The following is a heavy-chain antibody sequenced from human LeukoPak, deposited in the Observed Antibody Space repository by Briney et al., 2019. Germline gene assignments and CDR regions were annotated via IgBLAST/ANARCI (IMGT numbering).Heavy chain of an antibody. CDR2: IMDSGGGT. D-gene: IGHD3-22*01. Sequence: QPGGSLRLSCAVSGITLSNYGISWVRQAPGKGLEWVAGIMDSGGGTNYADSVKGRFTISRDNPKNTLHLQMNSLRAEVTVVYFCAKRGVVIRVILVGFHKEAYYFDSWGQGALVTVSS. CDR1: GITLSNYG. CDR3: AKRGVVIRVILVGFHKEAYYFDS. J-gene: IGHJ4*02. V-gene: IGHV3-23*01.